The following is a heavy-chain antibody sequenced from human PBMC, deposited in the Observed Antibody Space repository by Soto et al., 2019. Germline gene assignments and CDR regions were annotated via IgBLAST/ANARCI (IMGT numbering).Heavy chain of an antibody. V-gene: IGHV1-8*01. CDR3: ARGRDYDCWRGPLRGGGYYGMDV. Sequence: QVQLVQSGAEVKKPGASVKVSCKASGYTFTSYDINWVRQATGQGLEWMGWMNPNSGNTGYAQKFQGRVTMTRNTSISTAYMELSSLRSEDTAVYYCARGRDYDCWRGPLRGGGYYGMDVWGQGTTGTVS. J-gene: IGHJ6*02. CDR2: MNPNSGNT. CDR1: GYTFTSYD. D-gene: IGHD3-3*01.